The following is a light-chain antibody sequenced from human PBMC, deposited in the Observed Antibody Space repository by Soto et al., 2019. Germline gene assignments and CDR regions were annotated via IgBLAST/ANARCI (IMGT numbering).Light chain of an antibody. CDR2: GAS. J-gene: IGKJ5*01. CDR1: QSVSRY. CDR3: QQRSNWPPT. V-gene: IGKV3-11*01. Sequence: EIVLTQSPGTLSLSPGERATLSCRASQSVSRYLAWFQQRPGQAPRLLIYGASNRATAIPARFSGSGSGTDFTLTISSLEPEDFAVYYCQQRSNWPPTFGQGTRLEIK.